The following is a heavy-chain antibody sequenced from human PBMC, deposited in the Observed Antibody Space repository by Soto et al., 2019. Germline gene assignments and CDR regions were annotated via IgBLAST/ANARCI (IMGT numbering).Heavy chain of an antibody. D-gene: IGHD1-1*01. CDR1: GFTFSNFA. J-gene: IGHJ4*02. CDR3: AKDPPTTGTTFDY. V-gene: IGHV3-23*01. CDR2: IGNNARNT. Sequence: EVQLLESGGGLLQPGGSLRLSCAASGFTFSNFAMSWVRQAPGKGLEWVSTIGNNARNTFYADSVKGRFTISRDNSKNTLFLQINSLRAEDTAIYYCAKDPPTTGTTFDYWGQGTLVTVSS.